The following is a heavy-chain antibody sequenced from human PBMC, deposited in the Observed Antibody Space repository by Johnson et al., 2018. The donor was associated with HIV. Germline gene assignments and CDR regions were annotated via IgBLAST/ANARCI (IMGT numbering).Heavy chain of an antibody. CDR1: GFIFSDHY. V-gene: IGHV3-11*01. CDR2: ISSSGSTI. CDR3: AKGIPKGYDSSGYQDAFDI. D-gene: IGHD3-22*01. Sequence: QVQLVESGGGLVKPGGSLRLSCAASGFIFSDHYMTWIRQAPGKGLEWVSYISSSGSTIHYADSVKGRFTISRDNAKNSLYLQMNSLRAEDTALYYCAKGIPKGYDSSGYQDAFDIWGQGTMVTVSS. J-gene: IGHJ3*02.